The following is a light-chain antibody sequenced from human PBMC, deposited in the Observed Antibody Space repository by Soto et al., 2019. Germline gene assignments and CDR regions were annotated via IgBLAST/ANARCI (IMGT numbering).Light chain of an antibody. J-gene: IGLJ1*01. CDR1: SSDGADYKD. V-gene: IGLV2-14*01. Sequence: QSVLTQPASVSGSPGQSITISCTATSSDGADYKDVSWYQQHPGNDRPSGVSNRFSGSKSGNTASLTISGLQAEDEAEYYCSSYTTSSTVFGTGTKLTVL. CDR3: SSYTTSSTV.